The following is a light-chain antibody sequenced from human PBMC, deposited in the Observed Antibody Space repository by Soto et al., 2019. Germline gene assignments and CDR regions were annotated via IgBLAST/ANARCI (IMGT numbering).Light chain of an antibody. CDR1: QDISSW. J-gene: IGKJ5*01. Sequence: DIQMTQSPSSLSASVGARVTITCRASQDISSWLAWYQQKPGTAPKLLIYAASNLQSGVPSRFSGSGTGTEFTLTISSLQPEDFATYYCQQLNSYLSITFGQGTRLEIK. V-gene: IGKV1-12*02. CDR2: AAS. CDR3: QQLNSYLSIT.